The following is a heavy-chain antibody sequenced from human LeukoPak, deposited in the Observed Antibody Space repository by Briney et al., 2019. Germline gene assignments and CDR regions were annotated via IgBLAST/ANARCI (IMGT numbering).Heavy chain of an antibody. CDR1: GGSFSGYY. Sequence: SETLSLTCAVYGGSFSGYYWSWIRQPPGKGLEWIGEINHSGSTNYNPSLRSRVTISVDTSKNQFSLKLSSVTAADTAVYYCARSNRIAAAIPYYCYYGVDVWAKGPRSPSP. V-gene: IGHV4-34*01. CDR2: INHSGST. D-gene: IGHD6-13*01. CDR3: ARSNRIAAAIPYYCYYGVDV. J-gene: IGHJ6*02.